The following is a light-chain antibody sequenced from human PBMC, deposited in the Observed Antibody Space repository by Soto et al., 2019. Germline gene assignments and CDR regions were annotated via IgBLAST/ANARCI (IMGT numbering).Light chain of an antibody. CDR3: QQRANWPPIT. V-gene: IGKV3-11*01. CDR1: QHVSNY. CDR2: DTS. Sequence: EIVLTQSPVTLSLSPGERATLSGRASQHVSNYLAWYQQKPGQAPRLLIYDTSNRATGIPARFSGSGSGTDFTLTISSLESEDFAVYYCQQRANWPPITFGQGTRLEIK. J-gene: IGKJ5*01.